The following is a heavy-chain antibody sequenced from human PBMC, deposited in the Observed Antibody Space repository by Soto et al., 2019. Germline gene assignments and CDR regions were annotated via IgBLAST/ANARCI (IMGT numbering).Heavy chain of an antibody. D-gene: IGHD4-17*01. CDR2: IIPIFGTA. J-gene: IGHJ5*02. V-gene: IGHV1-69*13. CDR3: ARGHYFTTGWFDP. CDR1: GGTFSSYA. Sequence: SVKVSCKASGGTFSSYAISWVRQAPGQGLEWMGGIIPIFGTANYAQKFQGRVTITADESTSTAYMELSSLRSEDTAVYFCARGHYFTTGWFDPWGQGTLVTVSS.